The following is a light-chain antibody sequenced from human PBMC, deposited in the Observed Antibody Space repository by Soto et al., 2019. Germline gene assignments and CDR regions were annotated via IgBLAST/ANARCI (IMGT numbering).Light chain of an antibody. CDR3: CSYAGTSTHTV. J-gene: IGLJ7*01. CDR1: SSDVGSYNL. Sequence: QSALTQPASVSGPPGQSITISCTGTSSDVGSYNLVSWYQQHPGKAPKLMISEVSKRPSGISDRFSGSKSGSTASLTISGLQAEDEADYYCCSYAGTSTHTVFGGGTQLTVL. CDR2: EVS. V-gene: IGLV2-23*02.